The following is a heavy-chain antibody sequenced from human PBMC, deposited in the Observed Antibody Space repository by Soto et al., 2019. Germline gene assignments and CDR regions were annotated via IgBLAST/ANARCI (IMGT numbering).Heavy chain of an antibody. CDR3: ARGGGYSSSHWFDP. J-gene: IGHJ5*02. CDR1: VDSVSSDGAA. Sequence: SPSLSLTRALSVDSVSSDGAAGNWIRQSPSRGREWLGRRDFSSKCYNDYAVCVKSRITTSPGTSKNHLSLQLDSLTPEDTAVYYWARGGGYSSSHWFDPWGQRTLVTFSS. CDR2: RDFSSKCYN. V-gene: IGHV6-1*01. D-gene: IGHD5-18*01.